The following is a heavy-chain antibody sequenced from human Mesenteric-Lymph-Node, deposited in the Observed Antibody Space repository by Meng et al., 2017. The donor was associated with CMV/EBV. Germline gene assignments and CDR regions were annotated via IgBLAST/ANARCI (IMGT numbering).Heavy chain of an antibody. CDR1: GFTFDDHA. CDR2: ISWSGGSI. J-gene: IGHJ5*02. V-gene: IGHV3-9*01. Sequence: GGYLRLSCAASGFTFDDHAMHWFRQAPGKGLEWVSGISWSGGSIGYADSVKGRFTISRDNAKNSLYLQMNSLRVEDTALYFCAKVPPGSGYSSGWFDHWGQGTLVTVSS. D-gene: IGHD3-22*01. CDR3: AKVPPGSGYSSGWFDH.